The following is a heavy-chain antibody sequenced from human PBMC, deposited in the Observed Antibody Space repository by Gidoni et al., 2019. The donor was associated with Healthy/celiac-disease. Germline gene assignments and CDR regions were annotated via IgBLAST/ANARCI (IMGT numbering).Heavy chain of an antibody. Sequence: QVQLVQSGAEVKKPGSSVKVACKAPGGTFSSYAISWVRQAPGQGLEWMGGIMPISGTANYAQKFQGRVTITADESTSTAYMELSSLRSEDTAVYYCARDVVPAATQLPDYYYYMDVWGKGTTVTVSS. D-gene: IGHD2-2*01. J-gene: IGHJ6*03. CDR3: ARDVVPAATQLPDYYYYMDV. CDR2: IMPISGTA. CDR1: GGTFSSYA. V-gene: IGHV1-69*01.